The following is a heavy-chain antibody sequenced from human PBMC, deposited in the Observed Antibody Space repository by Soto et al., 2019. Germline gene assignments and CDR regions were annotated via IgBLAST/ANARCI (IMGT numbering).Heavy chain of an antibody. J-gene: IGHJ5*02. Sequence: TLSLTCTVAGCSISSGGYYWSWIRQHPGKGLEWIGYIYYSGSTYYNPSLKSRVTISVDTSKNQFSLKLSSVTAADTAVYYCAAVIGDWFDHWGQGNLVTVSS. D-gene: IGHD2-21*01. CDR1: GCSISSGGYY. CDR2: IYYSGST. V-gene: IGHV4-31*03. CDR3: AAVIGDWFDH.